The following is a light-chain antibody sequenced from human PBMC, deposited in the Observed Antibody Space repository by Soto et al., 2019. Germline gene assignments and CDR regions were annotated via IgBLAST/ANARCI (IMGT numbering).Light chain of an antibody. Sequence: EIVLTQSPGTLSLSPGERATLSCRASQSVSSSFLAWYQQKPGQAPRLLIYGASSRATGIPDRFSGSGSGTDFTLTISRLEPEDSALYYCQQYGDSPFTFGGGTKVEIK. J-gene: IGKJ4*01. CDR2: GAS. CDR3: QQYGDSPFT. V-gene: IGKV3-20*01. CDR1: QSVSSSF.